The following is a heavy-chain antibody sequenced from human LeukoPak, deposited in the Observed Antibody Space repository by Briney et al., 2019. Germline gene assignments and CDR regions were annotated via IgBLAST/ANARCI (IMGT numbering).Heavy chain of an antibody. CDR1: GFTFSSYG. J-gene: IGHJ4*02. V-gene: IGHV3-30*18. Sequence: GGSLRLSCAASGFTFSSYGMHWVRQAPGKGLEWVAVISYDGSNKYYADSVKGRFTISRDNSKNTLYLQMNSLRAEDTAVYYCAKDKFRFDYWGQGTLVTVSS. CDR3: AKDKFRFDY. CDR2: ISYDGSNK.